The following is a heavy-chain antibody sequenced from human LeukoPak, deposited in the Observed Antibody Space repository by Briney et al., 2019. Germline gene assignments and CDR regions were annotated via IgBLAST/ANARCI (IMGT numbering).Heavy chain of an antibody. CDR1: GFTFSSYG. Sequence: PGRSLRLSCAASGFTFSSYGMHWVRQAPGKGLEWVSYISSSGSTIYYADSVKGRFTISRENAKNSLYLQMNSLRAEDTAVYYCARESSRFSTLRTWGQGTLVTVSS. CDR3: ARESSRFSTLRT. CDR2: ISSSGSTI. J-gene: IGHJ5*02. D-gene: IGHD2-15*01. V-gene: IGHV3-48*04.